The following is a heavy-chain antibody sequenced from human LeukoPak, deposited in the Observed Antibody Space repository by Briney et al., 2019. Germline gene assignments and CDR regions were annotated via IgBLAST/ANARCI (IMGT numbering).Heavy chain of an antibody. Sequence: PSETLSLTRGVSGGSFSTFYWSWIRQPPGKGLEWIGEINHSGATSYNPFLKSRVNISVDTSNNQFSLKLTSVTAADSAVYYCASSYYAWGQGTLVTVSS. CDR1: GGSFSTFY. CDR3: ASSYYA. CDR2: INHSGAT. D-gene: IGHD3-10*01. J-gene: IGHJ5*02. V-gene: IGHV4-34*01.